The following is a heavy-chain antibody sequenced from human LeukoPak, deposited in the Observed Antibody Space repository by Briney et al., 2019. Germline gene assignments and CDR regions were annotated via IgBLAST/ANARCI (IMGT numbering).Heavy chain of an antibody. CDR2: VWYDGSNK. CDR3: AKITSGGNRIVGAIYDAFDI. V-gene: IGHV3-33*06. D-gene: IGHD1-26*01. Sequence: GGSLRLSCAASGFTFSSYGMHWVRQAPGKGLEWLAVVWYDGSNKYYADSVKGRFTISRDNSQNTLYLQMNGLRAEDTAVDYCAKITSGGNRIVGAIYDAFDIWGQGTMVTVSS. J-gene: IGHJ3*02. CDR1: GFTFSSYG.